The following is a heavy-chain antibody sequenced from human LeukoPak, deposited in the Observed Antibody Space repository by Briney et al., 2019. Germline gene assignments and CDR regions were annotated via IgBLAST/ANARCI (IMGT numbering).Heavy chain of an antibody. V-gene: IGHV3-48*01. CDR2: ITSSSGTI. Sequence: GGSLRLSCAASGFTFSSYSMNWVRQAPGKGLEWVSHITSSSGTIYYADSVKGRCTISRGNAKNSLYLQINGLRAEDTAVYYCARGYYYAYHYWSQGTLVTVSS. CDR1: GFTFSSYS. J-gene: IGHJ4*02. D-gene: IGHD5-18*01. CDR3: ARGYYYAYHY.